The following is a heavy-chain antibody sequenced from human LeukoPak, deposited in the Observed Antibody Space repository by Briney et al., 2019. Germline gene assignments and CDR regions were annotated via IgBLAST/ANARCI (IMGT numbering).Heavy chain of an antibody. CDR2: LGTAGDT. Sequence: GGSLRLSCATSGFTLTNYAMHWVRHPAGEGLEWVSALGTAGDTFYPGSVKGRFSISRDNAKKSLFLQMNSLRVEDTAIYYCARQSTPHGNFDYWGQGTLVTVSS. CDR1: GFTLTNYA. V-gene: IGHV3-13*01. D-gene: IGHD5-24*01. J-gene: IGHJ4*02. CDR3: ARQSTPHGNFDY.